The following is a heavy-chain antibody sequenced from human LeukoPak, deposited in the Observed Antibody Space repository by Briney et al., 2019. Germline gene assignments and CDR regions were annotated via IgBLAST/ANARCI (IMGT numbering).Heavy chain of an antibody. D-gene: IGHD6-25*01. CDR2: IYHSGHT. V-gene: IGHV4-30-2*01. J-gene: IGHJ4*02. Sequence: SETLSLTCGVSGDSISSGGYTWSWIRQPPGNGLEWIGYIYHSGHTNYNPSLKSRVSTSVDRSKNQFSLKLRSVTAADTAVYYCARARESMATAGSFLDFWGQGTLVTVSS. CDR1: GDSISSGGYT. CDR3: ARARESMATAGSFLDF.